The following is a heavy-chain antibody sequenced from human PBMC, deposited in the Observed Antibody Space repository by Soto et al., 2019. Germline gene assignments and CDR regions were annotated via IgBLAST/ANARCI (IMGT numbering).Heavy chain of an antibody. CDR1: AVTFSSYS. D-gene: IGHD3-10*01. V-gene: IGHV3-21*01. J-gene: IGHJ5*02. CDR3: PRDPGSGSIRFDP. Sequence: EVQLVESGGGLVKPGGSLRLSCTASAVTFSSYSMTWVRQAPGKGLEWVSSISSSSSYIYYVDSVKGRFIISRDNAKNSLYLQMNSMRAVDTAVYYCPRDPGSGSIRFDPWGQGTLVTVSS. CDR2: ISSSSSYI.